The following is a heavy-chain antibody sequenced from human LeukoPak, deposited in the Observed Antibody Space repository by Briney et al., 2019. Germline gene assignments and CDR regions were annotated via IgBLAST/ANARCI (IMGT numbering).Heavy chain of an antibody. CDR3: ARALPYYYDSSGYYWDFDY. Sequence: GGSLRLSCAASGFTFSSYAMHWVRPAPGKGLEWGAVISYDGSNKYYADSVKGRFTISRDNSKNTLYLQMNSLRAEDTAVYYCARALPYYYDSSGYYWDFDYWGQGTLVTVSS. D-gene: IGHD3-22*01. J-gene: IGHJ4*02. V-gene: IGHV3-30*04. CDR1: GFTFSSYA. CDR2: ISYDGSNK.